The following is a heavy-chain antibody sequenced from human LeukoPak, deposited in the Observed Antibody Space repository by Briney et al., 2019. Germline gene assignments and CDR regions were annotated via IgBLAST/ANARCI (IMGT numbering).Heavy chain of an antibody. CDR3: ARLPLYDSSGYYVSFRDNWFDP. CDR1: GYTFTSYG. J-gene: IGHJ5*02. V-gene: IGHV1-18*01. D-gene: IGHD3-22*01. Sequence: ASVKVSCKASGYTFTSYGISWVRQAPGQGLEWMGWISAYNGNTNYAQKLQGGVTMTTDTSTSTAYMELRSLRSDDTAVYYCARLPLYDSSGYYVSFRDNWFDPWGQGTLVTVSS. CDR2: ISAYNGNT.